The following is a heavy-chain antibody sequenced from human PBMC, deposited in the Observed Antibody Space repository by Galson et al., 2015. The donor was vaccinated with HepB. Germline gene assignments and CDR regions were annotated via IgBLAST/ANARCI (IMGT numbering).Heavy chain of an antibody. Sequence: SVKVSCKASGYTFTSYAMHWVRQAPGQRLEWMGWINAGNGNTEYSQKFQGRVTITRDTSASTAYMELSSLRSEDTAVYYCARDGGTVTLGGYYYYGMDVWGQGTTVTVSS. D-gene: IGHD4-17*01. CDR1: GYTFTSYA. V-gene: IGHV1-3*01. CDR2: INAGNGNT. J-gene: IGHJ6*02. CDR3: ARDGGTVTLGGYYYYGMDV.